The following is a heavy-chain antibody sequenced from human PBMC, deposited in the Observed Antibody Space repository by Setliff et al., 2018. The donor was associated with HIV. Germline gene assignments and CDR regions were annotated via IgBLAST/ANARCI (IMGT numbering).Heavy chain of an antibody. V-gene: IGHV4-34*01. Sequence: SETLSLTCTVSGGSFSGYYWSWIRQPPGKGLEWIGEINHSGSGSTNYNPSLKSRVTISVDGSKNQFSLKLSSVTAADTAVYYCVRVVDDAFDIWGQGTMVTVSS. CDR1: GGSFSGYY. D-gene: IGHD2-15*01. CDR3: VRVVDDAFDI. CDR2: INHSGSGST. J-gene: IGHJ3*02.